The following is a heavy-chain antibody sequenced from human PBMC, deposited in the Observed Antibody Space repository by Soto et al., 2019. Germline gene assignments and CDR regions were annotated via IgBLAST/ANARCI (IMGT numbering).Heavy chain of an antibody. V-gene: IGHV4-30-2*01. J-gene: IGHJ5*02. CDR3: ARAVLLWFGELPTNWFDP. CDR2: IYHSGST. D-gene: IGHD3-10*01. CDR1: GGSISSGGYS. Sequence: QLQLQESGSGLVKPSQTLSLTCAVSGGSISSGGYSWSWIRQPPGKGLEWIGYIYHSGSTYYNPSLKSRVTLSVDRSKNQFSLKLSSVTAADTAVYYCARAVLLWFGELPTNWFDPWGQGTLVTVSS.